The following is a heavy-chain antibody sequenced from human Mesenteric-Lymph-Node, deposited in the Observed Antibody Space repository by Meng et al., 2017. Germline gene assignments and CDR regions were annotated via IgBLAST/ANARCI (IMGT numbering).Heavy chain of an antibody. CDR3: AVGISVEYYYYYYGMDV. CDR1: GYTFTSYY. V-gene: IGHV1-46*01. Sequence: ASVKVSCKASGYTFTSYYMHWVRQAPGQGLEWMGIINPSGGSTSYAQKFQGRVTMTRDTSTSTVYMELSSLRSEDTAVYYCAVGISVEYYYYYYGMDVWGQGTTVTVSS. D-gene: IGHD7-27*01. CDR2: INPSGGST. J-gene: IGHJ6*02.